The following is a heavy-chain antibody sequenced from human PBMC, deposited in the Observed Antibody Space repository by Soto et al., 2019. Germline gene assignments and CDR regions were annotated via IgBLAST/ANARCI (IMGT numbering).Heavy chain of an antibody. D-gene: IGHD3-10*01. Sequence: SETLSLTCTVSGGSIRSYYWSWIRQPPGKGLEWIGYIYYSGSTNYNPSLKSRVTISVDTSKNQFSLKLSSVTAADTAVYYCAKNYGNAFDIWGQGTMVTVSS. CDR1: GGSIRSYY. CDR3: AKNYGNAFDI. CDR2: IYYSGST. J-gene: IGHJ3*02. V-gene: IGHV4-59*01.